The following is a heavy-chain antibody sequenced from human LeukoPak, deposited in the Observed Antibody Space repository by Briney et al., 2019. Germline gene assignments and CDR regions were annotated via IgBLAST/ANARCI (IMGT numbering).Heavy chain of an antibody. CDR1: EFTFSSYT. CDR2: IDTTSRYT. D-gene: IGHD2-2*01. CDR3: ARRYCSSTNCYAYDY. J-gene: IGHJ4*02. V-gene: IGHV3-21*01. Sequence: GGSLRLSCAASEFTFSSYTMHWVRQAPGKGLEWVSAIDTTSRYTYYADSVKGRFTISRDNAKNSLYLQMNSLRVEDTAVYFCARRYCSSTNCYAYDYWGQGTLVTVSS.